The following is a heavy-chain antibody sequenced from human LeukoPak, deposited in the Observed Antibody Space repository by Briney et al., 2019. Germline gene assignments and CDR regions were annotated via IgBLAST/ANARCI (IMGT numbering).Heavy chain of an antibody. CDR1: GGSIRSGSYF. J-gene: IGHJ5*02. D-gene: IGHD1-1*01. Sequence: TSETLSLTCAVSGGSIRSGSYFWTWIRQPAGKALEWIGRVDSSGTTNYNPSLKSRVTISVDTSKNQFSLKLSSVTAADTAVYYCARGDWQYINNWSNWFDPWGQGTLVTVSS. CDR3: ARGDWQYINNWSNWFDP. V-gene: IGHV4-61*02. CDR2: VDSSGTT.